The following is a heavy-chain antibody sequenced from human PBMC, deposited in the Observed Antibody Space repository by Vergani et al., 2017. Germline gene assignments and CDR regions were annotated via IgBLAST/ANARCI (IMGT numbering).Heavy chain of an antibody. CDR1: GYIFYGHL. CDR2: IDTANGRP. CDR3: ARGLSRDEYNVLHY. V-gene: IGHV7-4-1*02. J-gene: IGHJ4*02. D-gene: IGHD5-24*01. Sequence: QVQLEQSGSELREPGASVKVSCKGSGYIFYGHLLNWLRQAPGQGLEWLGWIDTANGRPTYAQGLRGRFVFSVDTSVDSAYLEISSLKADDTAVYYCARGLSRDEYNVLHYWGQGSLVTVSS.